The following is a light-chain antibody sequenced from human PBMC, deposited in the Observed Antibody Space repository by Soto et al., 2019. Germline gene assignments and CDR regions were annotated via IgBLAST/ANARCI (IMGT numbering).Light chain of an antibody. CDR3: QQNYSPPPIT. CDR2: AAS. V-gene: IGKV1-39*01. CDR1: QNIGVY. J-gene: IGKJ5*01. Sequence: DIQMTQSPSSLSASVGDRVTITCRASQNIGVYLNWYQKKPGKAPKLLIHAASSLQSGVPSRFSGSESGTDFTLTISSLQPEDFATYYCQQNYSPPPITFGQGTRLEI.